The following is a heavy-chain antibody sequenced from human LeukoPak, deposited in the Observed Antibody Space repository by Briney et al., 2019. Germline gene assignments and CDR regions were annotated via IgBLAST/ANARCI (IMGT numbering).Heavy chain of an antibody. V-gene: IGHV1-46*01. Sequence: ASVKVSCKASGYTFTSYYMHWVRQAPGQGLEWMGIINPSGGSTSYAQKFQGRVTITADKSTSTAYMELSSLRSEDTAVYYCARDRIAAAVVFDYWGQGTLVTVSS. CDR3: ARDRIAAAVVFDY. CDR1: GYTFTSYY. D-gene: IGHD6-13*01. CDR2: INPSGGST. J-gene: IGHJ4*02.